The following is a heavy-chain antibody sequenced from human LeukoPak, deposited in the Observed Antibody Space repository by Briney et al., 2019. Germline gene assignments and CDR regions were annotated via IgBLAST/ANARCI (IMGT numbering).Heavy chain of an antibody. CDR3: ATGRGYNVYYFDY. V-gene: IGHV1-8*01. Sequence: ASVKVSCKASGYTFTSYDINWVRQATGQGLEWMGWMNPNSGNTGYAQKFRGRVTMTEDTSTDTAYMELSSLRSEDTAVYYCATGRGYNVYYFDYWGQGTLVTVSS. J-gene: IGHJ4*02. CDR2: MNPNSGNT. CDR1: GYTFTSYD. D-gene: IGHD5-24*01.